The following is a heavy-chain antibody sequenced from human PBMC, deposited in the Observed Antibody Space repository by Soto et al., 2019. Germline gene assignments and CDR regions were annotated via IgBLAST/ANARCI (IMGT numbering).Heavy chain of an antibody. J-gene: IGHJ4*02. Sequence: PGGSLRLSCAASGFTFSSYAMSWVRQAPGKGLEWVSAISGSGGSTYYADSVKGRFTISRDNSKNTLYLQMNSLRAEDTAVYYCVKDYTPPPAAAYDYWAQGTLVTVS. D-gene: IGHD2-2*01. CDR2: ISGSGGST. CDR1: GFTFSSYA. CDR3: VKDYTPPPAAAYDY. V-gene: IGHV3-23*01.